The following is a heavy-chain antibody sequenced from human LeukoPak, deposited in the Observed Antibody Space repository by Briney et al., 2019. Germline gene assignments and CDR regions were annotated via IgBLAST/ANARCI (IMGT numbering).Heavy chain of an antibody. CDR2: INPRGGDA. CDR3: ARDPVDQTEYSSSGDLDY. V-gene: IGHV1-46*01. Sequence: GASVKVSCKASGYPFTNFYIHWVRQAPGHGLEWMGIINPRGGDANYSQKFQDRLTMTRDTSTSTVYMELSSLRSEDTAVYYCARDPVDQTEYSSSGDLDYWGQGTLVTVSS. D-gene: IGHD6-6*01. J-gene: IGHJ4*02. CDR1: GYPFTNFY.